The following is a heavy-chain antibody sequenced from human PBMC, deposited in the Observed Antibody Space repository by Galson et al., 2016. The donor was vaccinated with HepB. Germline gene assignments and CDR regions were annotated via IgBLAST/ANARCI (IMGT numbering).Heavy chain of an antibody. Sequence: SLRLSCAASGFTFNHYAMHWVRQAPGKGLEYVSTVSSDGVDTYYADSVKGRFTISRDNSKNTLYLQMSSMRLEDTALYYCVKDRGCPSFRYDYWGQGALVTVSS. CDR1: GFTFNHYA. CDR3: VKDRGCPSFRYDY. CDR2: VSSDGVDT. J-gene: IGHJ4*02. V-gene: IGHV3-64D*06. D-gene: IGHD2-2*01.